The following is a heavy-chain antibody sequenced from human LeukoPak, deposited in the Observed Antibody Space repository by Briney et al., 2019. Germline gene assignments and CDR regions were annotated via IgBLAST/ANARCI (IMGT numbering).Heavy chain of an antibody. J-gene: IGHJ4*02. D-gene: IGHD5-18*01. CDR3: PRHAAGKRSGTALGY. Sequence: ASVKVSCKASGYTFTSYDINWVRQATGQGLEWMGWMNPNSGNTGYAQKFQGRVTMTRNTSIRKAYMEPSTLRSDDTAGDYCPRHAAGKRSGTALGYWGQGTLVTVSS. CDR2: MNPNSGNT. V-gene: IGHV1-8*01. CDR1: GYTFTSYD.